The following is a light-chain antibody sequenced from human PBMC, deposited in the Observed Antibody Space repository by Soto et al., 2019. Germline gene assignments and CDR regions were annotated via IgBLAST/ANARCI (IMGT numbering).Light chain of an antibody. CDR2: DVS. CDR3: SSYTGSSTYVV. CDR1: SSDVGGYNY. J-gene: IGLJ2*01. Sequence: QSALTQPASVSGSPGQSITISCTGTSSDVGGYNYVSWYQQHPGKAPKLMIYDVSNRPSGVSNRFSGSKSDNTASLTISGLQAEAEADYYCSSYTGSSTYVVFGGGTKLTVL. V-gene: IGLV2-14*01.